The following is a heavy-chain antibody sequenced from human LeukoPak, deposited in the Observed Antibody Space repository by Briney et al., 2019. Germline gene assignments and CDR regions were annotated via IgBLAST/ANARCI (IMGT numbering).Heavy chain of an antibody. CDR3: ARAKPNYYYYMDV. Sequence: SETPSLTCAVYGGSFSGYYWSWIRQPPGKGLEWIGEINHSGSTNYNPSLKSRVTISVDTSKNQFSLKLSSVTAADTAVYYCARAKPNYYYYMDVWGKGTTVTVSS. CDR1: GGSFSGYY. CDR2: INHSGST. J-gene: IGHJ6*03. V-gene: IGHV4-34*01.